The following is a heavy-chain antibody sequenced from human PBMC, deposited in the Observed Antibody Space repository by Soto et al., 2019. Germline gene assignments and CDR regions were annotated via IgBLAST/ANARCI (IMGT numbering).Heavy chain of an antibody. V-gene: IGHV4-59*01. CDR1: GGSFHNFY. CDR3: GIGVGYYATSGYFIFDS. CDR2: VHYSGST. D-gene: IGHD3-16*01. Sequence: SETLSLTCNLSGGSFHNFYWLWIRQPPGKGLEWVGHVHYSGSTNYSPSLNSRATISLDTSKSQLSLKLRSVTAADTAMYFCGIGVGYYATSGYFIFDSWGQGSPVTSPQ. J-gene: IGHJ4*02.